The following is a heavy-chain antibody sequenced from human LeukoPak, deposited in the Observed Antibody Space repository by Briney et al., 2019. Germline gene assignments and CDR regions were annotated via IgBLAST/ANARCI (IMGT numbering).Heavy chain of an antibody. CDR1: GDSINSNY. D-gene: IGHD1-26*01. V-gene: IGHV4-59*01. CDR3: ARGVGATQLYYYYYMDV. J-gene: IGHJ6*03. CDR2: IYYGGST. Sequence: SETLSLTCSVSGDSINSNYWSWMRQPPGKGLEWIGYIYYGGSTNYNPSLKSRVSMSVDTSKSQFSLNLSSVTAADTAVYYCARGVGATQLYYYYYMDVWGKGTTVTVSS.